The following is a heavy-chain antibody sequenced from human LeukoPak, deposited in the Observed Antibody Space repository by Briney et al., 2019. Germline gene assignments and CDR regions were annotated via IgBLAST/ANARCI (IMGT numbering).Heavy chain of an antibody. CDR1: GYTFTNYG. Sequence: ASVKVSCKAPGYTFTNYGISWVRQAPGPGLEWMGWINPNSGGTNYAQKFQGRVTMTRDTSISTAYMELSRLRSDDTAVYYCARVPARRPFDYWGQGTLVTVSS. CDR3: ARVPARRPFDY. CDR2: INPNSGGT. D-gene: IGHD6-6*01. V-gene: IGHV1-2*02. J-gene: IGHJ4*02.